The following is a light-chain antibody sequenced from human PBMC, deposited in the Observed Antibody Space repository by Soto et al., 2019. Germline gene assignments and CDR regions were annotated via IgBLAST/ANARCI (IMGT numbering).Light chain of an antibody. CDR2: GAS. V-gene: IGKV3-15*01. CDR1: QSVSSN. Sequence: EIVMTQSPATLSVSPGERATLSCRASQSVSSNLAWYQQKPGQAPRLLIYGASTRATGIPARFSGSGSGTEFTLTISSLQSEDFAIYYCQQYHNWTLTFGGGPKVEIK. J-gene: IGKJ4*01. CDR3: QQYHNWTLT.